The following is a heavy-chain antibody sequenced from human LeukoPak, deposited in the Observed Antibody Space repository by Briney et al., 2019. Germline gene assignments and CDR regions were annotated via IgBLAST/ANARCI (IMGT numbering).Heavy chain of an antibody. J-gene: IGHJ4*02. CDR3: ARRGEMATVRGDHFDS. Sequence: AASVKVSCKASGYTFTGYYIHWVRQAPGQGLAWMGWINPNSGGTNYAQSFQGSGGISYAQNFQGRVTMTRDTSISTAYMDLNSLRSGDTAVYYCARRGEMATVRGDHFDSWGQGTLVAVSS. CDR1: GYTFTGYY. D-gene: IGHD5-24*01. CDR2: INPNSGGT. V-gene: IGHV1-2*02.